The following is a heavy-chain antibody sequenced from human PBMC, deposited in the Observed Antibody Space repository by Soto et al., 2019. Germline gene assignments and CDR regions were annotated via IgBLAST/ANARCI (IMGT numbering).Heavy chain of an antibody. CDR2: ITWNGDST. D-gene: IGHD4-17*01. CDR3: ARAARYGDYQRHFDY. CDR1: GFTFDDYA. J-gene: IGHJ4*02. Sequence: EVHLVESGGSVVRPGGSLRLSCAASGFTFDDYALSWVRQGPGKGLEWVSHITWNGDSTTYAESVRGRFTISRDNAKNSLSLQMNSLRAEDTALYYCARAARYGDYQRHFDYCGQGTLVTVSS. V-gene: IGHV3-20*04.